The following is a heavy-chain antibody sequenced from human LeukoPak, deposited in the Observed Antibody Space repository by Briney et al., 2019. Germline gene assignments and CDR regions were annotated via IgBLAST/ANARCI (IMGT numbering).Heavy chain of an antibody. Sequence: PGGSLRLSCVASGLTFSNFWMTWLRQAPGKGLEWVANIKQDGSETYYLDSVRGRFTISRDNAKNSMYLQMNSLRAEDTAVYYCVGSSGGTCSDFDYWGRGTLVTVSS. CDR1: GLTFSNFW. J-gene: IGHJ4*02. CDR2: IKQDGSET. CDR3: VGSSGGTCSDFDY. V-gene: IGHV3-7*01. D-gene: IGHD2-15*01.